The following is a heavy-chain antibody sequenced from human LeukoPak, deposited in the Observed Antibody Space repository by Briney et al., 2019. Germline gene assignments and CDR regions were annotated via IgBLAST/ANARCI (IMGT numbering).Heavy chain of an antibody. J-gene: IGHJ2*01. CDR1: GGSISSGSYY. CDR3: ARLFSVGWYFDL. V-gene: IGHV4-61*02. Sequence: PSQTLSLTCTVSGGSISSGSYYWSWIRQPAGKGLEWIGRIYTSGSTYYNPSLKSRVTISVDTSKNQFSLKLSSVTAADTAVYYCARLFSVGWYFDLWGRGTLVTVSS. CDR2: IYTSGST. D-gene: IGHD2/OR15-2a*01.